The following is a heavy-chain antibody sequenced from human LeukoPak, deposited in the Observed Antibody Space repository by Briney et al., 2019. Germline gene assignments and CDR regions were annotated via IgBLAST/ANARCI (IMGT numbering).Heavy chain of an antibody. CDR1: GGSINSSPYY. V-gene: IGHV4-39*07. J-gene: IGHJ6*03. Sequence: SETLSLTCSVSGGSINSSPYYWGWIRQPPGKGLEWIGSISYSGSTYYNPSLKSRVTISVDTSKNQFSLKLTSVTAADTAVYYCARVDTMVRGVNVYYMDVWGKGTTVTVSS. CDR3: ARVDTMVRGVNVYYMDV. D-gene: IGHD3-10*01. CDR2: ISYSGST.